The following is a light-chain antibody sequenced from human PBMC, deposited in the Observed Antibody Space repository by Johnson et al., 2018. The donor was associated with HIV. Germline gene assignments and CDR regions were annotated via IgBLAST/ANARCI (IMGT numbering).Light chain of an antibody. Sequence: QSVLTQPPSVSAAPGQKVTISCSRSSSNIGNNYVSWYQQLPGTAPKLLIYEDTRRPSGIPDRFSGSKSGTSATLGITGLQTGDEGDYYCGTWDGSLSAGAGFGTGTKVTVL. V-gene: IGLV1-51*02. J-gene: IGLJ1*01. CDR1: SSNIGNNY. CDR2: EDT. CDR3: GTWDGSLSAGAG.